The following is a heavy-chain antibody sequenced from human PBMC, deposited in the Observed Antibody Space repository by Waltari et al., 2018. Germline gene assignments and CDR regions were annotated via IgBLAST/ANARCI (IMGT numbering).Heavy chain of an antibody. V-gene: IGHV3-7*01. D-gene: IGHD3-9*01. Sequence: EVQLVESGGGLVQPGGSLRLACAAAGFSFSSNWMSWVRQAPGKGLGWLANIKQDRSEKYYEDAVKGRFTISRYNAKNSLYLQMNSLRAEDPAVYYCAIYFDPFDYWGQGPLVTVSS. CDR3: AIYFDPFDY. J-gene: IGHJ4*02. CDR1: GFSFSSNW. CDR2: IKQDRSEK.